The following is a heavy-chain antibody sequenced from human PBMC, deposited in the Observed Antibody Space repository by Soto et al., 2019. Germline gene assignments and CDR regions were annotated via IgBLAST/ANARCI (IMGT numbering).Heavy chain of an antibody. V-gene: IGHV3-21*01. CDR1: GFTFSSCT. CDR3: SGCSGGACHQNYGMDV. CDR2: ISPSTSHI. J-gene: IGHJ6*02. D-gene: IGHD2-15*01. Sequence: EVHLVESGGGLVKPGGSLRLSCAVSGFTFSSCTMNWVRQAPGKGLEGVSSISPSTSHIYYADSVKGRFTISRDNAKNSLFLQMNSLRAEDTDVYYCSGCSGGACHQNYGMDVWGQGTTVTVSS.